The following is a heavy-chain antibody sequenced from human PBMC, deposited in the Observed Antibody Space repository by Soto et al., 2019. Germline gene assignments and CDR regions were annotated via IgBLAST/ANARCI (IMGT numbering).Heavy chain of an antibody. CDR2: ISGSGGSI. CDR1: GFTFANYA. CDR3: AKAPRVRAVSGADY. V-gene: IGHV3-23*01. J-gene: IGHJ4*01. Sequence: LRLSCVASGFTFANYAMSWVRQAPGKGLEWVSAISGSGGSIYYADSVKGQFTISRDNSKSTVFLQMNSLRAEDTAVYYCAKAPRVRAVSGADYWGQGTLVTVSS. D-gene: IGHD6-19*01.